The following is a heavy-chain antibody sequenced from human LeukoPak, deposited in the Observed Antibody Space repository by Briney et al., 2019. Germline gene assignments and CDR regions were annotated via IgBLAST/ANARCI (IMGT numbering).Heavy chain of an antibody. V-gene: IGHV4-39*02. CDR2: IYYIGST. CDR1: GSSISSSSYY. D-gene: IGHD2-2*01. Sequence: PSETLSLTCTVSGSSISSSSYYWGWIRQPPGKGLEWIGNIYYIGSTYYNPSLKSRVTISVDTSKNHFSLKLSSVTAADTAVYYCARLPLVSPGCDYWGQGTLVTVSS. CDR3: ARLPLVSPGCDY. J-gene: IGHJ4*02.